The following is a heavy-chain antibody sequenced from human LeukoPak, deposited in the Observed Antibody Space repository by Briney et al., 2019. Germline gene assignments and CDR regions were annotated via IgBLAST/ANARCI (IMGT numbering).Heavy chain of an antibody. CDR1: GGSVSSGSYY. Sequence: LETLSLTCTVSGGSVSSGSYYWSWIRQPPGKGLEWIGYIYYSGSTNYNPSLKSRVTISVDTSKNQFSLKLSSVTAADTAVYYCAREGSWSKFDYWGQGTLVTVSS. D-gene: IGHD6-13*01. CDR3: AREGSWSKFDY. CDR2: IYYSGST. J-gene: IGHJ4*02. V-gene: IGHV4-61*01.